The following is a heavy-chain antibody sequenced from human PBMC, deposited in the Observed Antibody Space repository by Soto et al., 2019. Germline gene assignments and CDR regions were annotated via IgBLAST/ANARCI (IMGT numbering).Heavy chain of an antibody. CDR2: IKYSGTT. CDR1: GGSISSSRCH. D-gene: IGHD7-27*01. Sequence: PSETLSLTCTVSGGSISSSRCHWGWIRQPPGKGLEWIASIKYSGTTFYNPSLKSRVTLSVDTSKNRFSLKLSSVTAADTAVYYCARLRWGIWFDPWGQGTLVTVSS. CDR3: ARLRWGIWFDP. V-gene: IGHV4-39*01. J-gene: IGHJ5*02.